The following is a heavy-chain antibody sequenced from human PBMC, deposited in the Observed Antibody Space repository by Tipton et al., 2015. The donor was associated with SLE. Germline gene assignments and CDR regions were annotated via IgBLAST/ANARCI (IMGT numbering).Heavy chain of an antibody. CDR1: GGSFSGYY. J-gene: IGHJ6*03. Sequence: TLSLTCAVYGGSFSGYYWSWIRQPPGKGLEWIGEINHSGSTNYNPSLKSRVTISVDTSKNQFSLKLSSVTAADTAVYYCARVYSGSWYYYYYYMDVWGKGTTVTVSS. D-gene: IGHD6-13*01. CDR3: ARVYSGSWYYYYYYMDV. CDR2: INHSGST. V-gene: IGHV4-34*01.